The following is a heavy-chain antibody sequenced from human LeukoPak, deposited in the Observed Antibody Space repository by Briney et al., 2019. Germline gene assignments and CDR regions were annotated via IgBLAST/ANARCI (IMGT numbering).Heavy chain of an antibody. J-gene: IGHJ5*02. CDR2: ISAYNGNT. CDR3: ARDRVVRGVIITRKNWFDP. V-gene: IGHV1-18*01. CDR1: GYTFTSYG. D-gene: IGHD3-10*01. Sequence: ASVKVSCKASGYTFTSYGISWVRQAPGQGLEWMGWISAYNGNTNYAQKLQGRVTMTTDTSTSTAYMELRSLRSDDTAVYYCARDRVVRGVIITRKNWFDPWGQGTLVTVSS.